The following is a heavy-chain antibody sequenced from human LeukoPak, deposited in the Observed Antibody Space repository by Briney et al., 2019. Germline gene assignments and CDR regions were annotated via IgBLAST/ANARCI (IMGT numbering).Heavy chain of an antibody. CDR1: GYTFTSHG. D-gene: IGHD2-2*01. CDR3: ATAESSTTTYYYGMDV. Sequence: SVKVSCKTSGYTFTSHGLSWVRQAPGQGLEWMGGIIPTFGTANYAQKFQGRVTMTEDTSTDTAYMELSSLRSEDTAVYYCATAESSTTTYYYGMDVWGQGTTVTVSS. CDR2: IIPTFGTA. V-gene: IGHV1-69*06. J-gene: IGHJ6*02.